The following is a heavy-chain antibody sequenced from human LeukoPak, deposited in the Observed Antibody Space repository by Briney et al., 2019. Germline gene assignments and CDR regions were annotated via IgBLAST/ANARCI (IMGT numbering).Heavy chain of an antibody. CDR3: TRAEYSSTNFDY. V-gene: IGHV4-34*01. D-gene: IGHD6-13*01. J-gene: IGHJ4*02. CDR1: GGSFSGYY. CDR2: INHSGST. Sequence: SETLSLTCAVYGGSFSGYYWSWIRQPPGKGLEWIGEINHSGSTNYNPSPKSRVTISVDTSKNQFSLKLSSVTAADTAVYYCTRAEYSSTNFDYWGQGTLVTVSS.